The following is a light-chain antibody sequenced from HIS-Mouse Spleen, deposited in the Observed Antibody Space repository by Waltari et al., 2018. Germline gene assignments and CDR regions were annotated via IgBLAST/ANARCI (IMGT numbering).Light chain of an antibody. CDR2: EDS. V-gene: IGLV3-10*01. Sequence: SYELTQPPSVSVSPGQTARTTCSGDALLKKYAYWYQQKSGQPPVLVIYEDSKRHSGIPERFSGSSSGTMATLTISGAQVEDEADYYYYSTDSSGNHRVFGGGTKLTVL. CDR1: ALLKKY. J-gene: IGLJ2*01. CDR3: YSTDSSGNHRV.